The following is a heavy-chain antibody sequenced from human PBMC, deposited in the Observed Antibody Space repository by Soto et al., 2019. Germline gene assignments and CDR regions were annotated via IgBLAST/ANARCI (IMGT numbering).Heavy chain of an antibody. D-gene: IGHD4-17*01. CDR2: MNPNSGNT. CDR1: GYTFTSYD. J-gene: IGHJ4*02. Sequence: ASVKVSCKASGYTFTSYDINWVRQATGQGLEWMGRMNPNSGNTGYAQKFQGRVTMTEDTSTDTAYMELSSLRPEDTAVYYCATNYGDYEGAFDYWGQGTLVTVSS. V-gene: IGHV1-8*01. CDR3: ATNYGDYEGAFDY.